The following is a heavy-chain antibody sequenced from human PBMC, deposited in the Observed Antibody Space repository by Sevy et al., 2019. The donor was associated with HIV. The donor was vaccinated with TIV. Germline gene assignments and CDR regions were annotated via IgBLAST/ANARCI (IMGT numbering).Heavy chain of an antibody. D-gene: IGHD2-15*01. CDR2: ISSDGDKT. CDR1: GFTFNDYA. Sequence: GESLKISCAASGFTFNDYALHWVRQAPGKGLEWVAIISSDGDKTYYADTVKGRFTISRDNSKNTVYLQMNRLRAEDTAFYYCVREGAPYRNIRYCSGNNCFYNWFDPWGQGTLVTVSS. J-gene: IGHJ5*02. V-gene: IGHV3-30-3*01. CDR3: VREGAPYRNIRYCSGNNCFYNWFDP.